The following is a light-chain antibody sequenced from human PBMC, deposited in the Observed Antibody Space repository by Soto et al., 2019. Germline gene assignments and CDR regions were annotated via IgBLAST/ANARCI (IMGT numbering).Light chain of an antibody. Sequence: EIVLTQSPGTLSLSPGDRAALSCRTTQILTGGSLAGYHVQPGPAPRLLMYDSSLRAAGVPNRFSGSGSGTDFTLTISRLETEDFAVYYCQLYGSSPELTFGGGTKVEIK. CDR2: DSS. V-gene: IGKV3-20*01. CDR3: QLYGSSPELT. J-gene: IGKJ4*01. CDR1: QILTGGS.